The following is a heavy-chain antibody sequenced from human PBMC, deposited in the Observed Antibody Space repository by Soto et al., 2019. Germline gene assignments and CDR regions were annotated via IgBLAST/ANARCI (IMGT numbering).Heavy chain of an antibody. CDR3: ARVSQQSYYDSRRSNWFDP. CDR1: GYSISSGYY. Sequence: SETLSLTCAVSGYSISSGYYWGWIRQPPGKGLEWIGSIYHSGSTYYNPSLKSRVTISVDTSKNQFSLKLSSVTAADTAVYYCARVSQQSYYDSRRSNWFDPWGQGTLGTVSS. V-gene: IGHV4-38-2*01. D-gene: IGHD3-22*01. J-gene: IGHJ5*02. CDR2: IYHSGST.